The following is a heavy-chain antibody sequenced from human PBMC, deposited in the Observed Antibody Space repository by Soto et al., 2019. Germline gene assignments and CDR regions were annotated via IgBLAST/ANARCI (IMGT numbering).Heavy chain of an antibody. CDR3: ARTYGSGSRGTLDI. D-gene: IGHD3-10*01. Sequence: QVQLQQWGAGLLKSSETLSLTCAVYGGSFSGYYWSWIRQPPGKGLEWIGEINYSGSTNYNPSLKSRVTTSVDTPKNQLSLKLSSVTAADTAVYYCARTYGSGSRGTLDIWGQGTMVTVSS. J-gene: IGHJ3*02. V-gene: IGHV4-34*01. CDR1: GGSFSGYY. CDR2: INYSGST.